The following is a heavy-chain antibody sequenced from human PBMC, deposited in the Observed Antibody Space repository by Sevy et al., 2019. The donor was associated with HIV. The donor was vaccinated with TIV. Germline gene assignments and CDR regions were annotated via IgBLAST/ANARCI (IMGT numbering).Heavy chain of an antibody. Sequence: SETLSLTCSVSGGSISSGGFFWSWIRQHPGKGLEWIGYIYYGGGTYYNPSLKSRSMISVDTSKNQFSLKVNSVTVADTAMYYCARFYDSSGGWFDPWGQGMLVTVSS. CDR2: IYYGGGT. J-gene: IGHJ5*02. D-gene: IGHD3-22*01. V-gene: IGHV4-31*03. CDR1: GGSISSGGFF. CDR3: ARFYDSSGGWFDP.